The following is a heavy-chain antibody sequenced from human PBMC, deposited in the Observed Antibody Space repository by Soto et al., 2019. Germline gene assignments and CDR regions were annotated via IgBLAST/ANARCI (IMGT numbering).Heavy chain of an antibody. J-gene: IGHJ4*02. D-gene: IGHD3-22*01. Sequence: SETLSLTFAVYGESFSGYYLTWIRQPPGKGLEWIGEIDRRGNANYNPSLKSRVTISVDTSKNQFSLRLTSVTAADTAVYYCARGRSSGYSSAVDNWGQGNMVTVS. CDR3: ARGRSSGYSSAVDN. CDR2: IDRRGNA. CDR1: GESFSGYY. V-gene: IGHV4-34*01.